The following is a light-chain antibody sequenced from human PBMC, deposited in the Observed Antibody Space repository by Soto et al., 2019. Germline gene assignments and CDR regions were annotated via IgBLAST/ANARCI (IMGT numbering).Light chain of an antibody. V-gene: IGKV1-39*01. CDR1: QSISNY. CDR3: QQGYSTPYD. Sequence: DIHMTQSPSCRSASVGDRVTITWRASQSISNYVNWYQQKPGIAPNLLIDSASYLHSGVPLRSSVIGSGTDFNHTIRSLQSQDFATYYCQQGYSTPYDVXQG. CDR2: SAS. J-gene: IGKJ2*01.